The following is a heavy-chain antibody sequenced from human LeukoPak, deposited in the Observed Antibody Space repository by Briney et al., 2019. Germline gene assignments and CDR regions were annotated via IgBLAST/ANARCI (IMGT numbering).Heavy chain of an antibody. J-gene: IGHJ4*02. D-gene: IGHD6-13*01. Sequence: PGGSLRLSCAASGFTFSSYGMHWVRQAPGKGLEWVAFIRYDGSNKYYADSVKGRFTISRDNSKNPLYLQMNSLRAEDTVVYYCAKAPYRYSSSWYGYYFDYWGQGTLVTVSS. CDR3: AKAPYRYSSSWYGYYFDY. V-gene: IGHV3-30*02. CDR2: IRYDGSNK. CDR1: GFTFSSYG.